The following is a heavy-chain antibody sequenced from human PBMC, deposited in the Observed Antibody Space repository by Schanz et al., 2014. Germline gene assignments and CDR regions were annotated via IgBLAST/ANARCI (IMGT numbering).Heavy chain of an antibody. Sequence: QVQLVESGGGVVQPGGSLRLSCAASGFIFSNYGMHWVRQAPGKGLEWVAVIWSDGSGKYYADSVKGRFTISRDNSKSTLYLQMNSLRAEDTSVYYCAKDATHIDIVLVPTAIDYWGQGTLVTVSS. V-gene: IGHV3-33*06. D-gene: IGHD2-2*01. CDR3: AKDATHIDIVLVPTAIDY. CDR2: IWSDGSGK. J-gene: IGHJ4*02. CDR1: GFIFSNYG.